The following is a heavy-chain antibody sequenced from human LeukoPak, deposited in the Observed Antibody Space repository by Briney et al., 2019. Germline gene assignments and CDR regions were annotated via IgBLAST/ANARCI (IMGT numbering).Heavy chain of an antibody. J-gene: IGHJ4*02. CDR3: ARAYCSGGSCPLDY. D-gene: IGHD2-15*01. CDR2: IYHSGST. V-gene: IGHV4-4*02. CDR1: GGSVSSSNW. Sequence: SETLSLTCAVSGGSVSSSNWWSWVRQPPGKGREWIGEIYHSGSTNYNPSLKSRVTISVDKSKNQFSLKLSSVTAADTAVYYCARAYCSGGSCPLDYWGQGTLVTVSS.